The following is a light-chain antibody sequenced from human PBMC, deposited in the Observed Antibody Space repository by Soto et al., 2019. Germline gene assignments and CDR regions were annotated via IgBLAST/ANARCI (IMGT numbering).Light chain of an antibody. CDR1: QSVSSN. J-gene: IGKJ2*01. Sequence: EIVMTQSPATLSVSPGERATLSCRASQSVSSNLAWYQQKPGQAPRLLIYGTSTRATGLPARFSGSGSGTEFTLTISSLQSEDFAVYYCQHFNNWPPKYTFGQGTRLEIK. V-gene: IGKV3-15*01. CDR2: GTS. CDR3: QHFNNWPPKYT.